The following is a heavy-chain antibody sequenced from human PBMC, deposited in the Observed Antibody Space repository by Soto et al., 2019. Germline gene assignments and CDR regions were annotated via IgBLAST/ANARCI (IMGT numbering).Heavy chain of an antibody. J-gene: IGHJ4*02. Sequence: SETLSLTCAVYGGSFSGYYWSWIRQPPGKGLEWIGEINHSGSTNYNPSLKSRVTISVDTSKNQFSLKLSSVTAADTAVYYCARWVSGTTMDYFDYWGQGTLVTVSS. CDR3: ARWVSGTTMDYFDY. V-gene: IGHV4-34*01. D-gene: IGHD6-19*01. CDR2: INHSGST. CDR1: GGSFSGYY.